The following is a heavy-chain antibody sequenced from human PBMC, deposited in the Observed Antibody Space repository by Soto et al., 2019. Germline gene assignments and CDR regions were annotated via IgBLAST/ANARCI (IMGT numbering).Heavy chain of an antibody. CDR2: IWYDGSNK. J-gene: IGHJ6*02. CDR3: ARGSGYSSSSGTYYYYGMDV. D-gene: IGHD6-6*01. CDR1: GFTFSSYG. V-gene: IGHV3-33*01. Sequence: AGGSLRLSCAASGFTFSSYGMHWVRQAPGKGLEWVAVIWYDGSNKYYADSVKGRFTISRDNSKNTLYLQMNSLRAEDTAVYYCARGSGYSSSSGTYYYYGMDVWGQGTTVTVSS.